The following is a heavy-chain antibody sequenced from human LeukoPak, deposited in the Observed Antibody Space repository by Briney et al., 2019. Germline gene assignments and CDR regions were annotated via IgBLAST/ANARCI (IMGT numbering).Heavy chain of an antibody. Sequence: GGSLRLSCAASGFTLSKDDFHWVRDAPGKGLEWGAAICVTSDTYYADSVKDRFTISREDAANSLYLQMRSLGAGDTALYYCTKEFCGSRAACAGGSYYDFWGRGALVTVSS. D-gene: IGHD2-15*01. CDR3: TKEFCGSRAACAGGSYYDF. CDR1: GFTLSKDD. J-gene: IGHJ2*01. CDR2: ICVTSDT. V-gene: IGHV3-13*01.